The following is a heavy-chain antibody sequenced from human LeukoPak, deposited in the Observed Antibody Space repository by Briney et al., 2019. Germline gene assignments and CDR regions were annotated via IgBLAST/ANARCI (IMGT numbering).Heavy chain of an antibody. CDR2: FIPILGTA. D-gene: IGHD3-16*01. CDR1: GATFSDYA. Sequence: GASVKVSCKASGATFSDYALNWVRQAPGQGLEWMGVFIPILGTANSTQKFQDRVTITADMSTNTAYMELSSLRSEDTAVYYCARDNDSRDPPHFDYWGQGTLVTVSS. J-gene: IGHJ4*02. CDR3: ARDNDSRDPPHFDY. V-gene: IGHV1-69*10.